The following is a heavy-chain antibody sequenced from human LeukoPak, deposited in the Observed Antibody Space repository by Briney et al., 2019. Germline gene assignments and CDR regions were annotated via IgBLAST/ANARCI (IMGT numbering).Heavy chain of an antibody. CDR3: ARGDSGSYVPFDY. Sequence: GASVKVSCKASGGTFSSYAISRVRQAPGQGLEWMGRIIPIFGTANYAQKFQGRVTITTDESTSTAYMELSSLRSEDTAVYYCARGDSGSYVPFDYWGQGTLVTVSS. D-gene: IGHD1-26*01. V-gene: IGHV1-69*05. CDR1: GGTFSSYA. CDR2: IIPIFGTA. J-gene: IGHJ4*02.